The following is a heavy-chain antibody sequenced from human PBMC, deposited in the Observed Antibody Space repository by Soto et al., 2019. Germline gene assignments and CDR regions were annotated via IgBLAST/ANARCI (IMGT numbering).Heavy chain of an antibody. Sequence: PGGSLRLSCAASGFPFGYHAMHWVRQSPGKGLEWISAITGRGDTTYYADSVKGRFTVSRDNSKNTLFLQMMSLRAEDTAVYYCAKDLYVQPPSGWFDPWGQGTVVTVSS. V-gene: IGHV3-23*01. J-gene: IGHJ5*02. CDR3: AKDLYVQPPSGWFDP. D-gene: IGHD1-26*01. CDR1: GFPFGYHA. CDR2: ITGRGDTT.